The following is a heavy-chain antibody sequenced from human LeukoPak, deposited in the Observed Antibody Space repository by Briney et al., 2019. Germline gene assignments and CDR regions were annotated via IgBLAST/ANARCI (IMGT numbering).Heavy chain of an antibody. CDR3: TRDRGAYNLYDY. J-gene: IGHJ4*02. CDR2: IRSKAYGETA. D-gene: IGHD1-1*01. CDR1: GFTFSSYA. Sequence: PGGSLRLSCAASGFTFSSYAMSWIRQAPGKGLEWVGFIRSKAYGETADYAASVKGRFTISRDDSKAIAYLQMNSLKTEDTAVYHCTRDRGAYNLYDYWSQGTLVTVSS. V-gene: IGHV3-49*03.